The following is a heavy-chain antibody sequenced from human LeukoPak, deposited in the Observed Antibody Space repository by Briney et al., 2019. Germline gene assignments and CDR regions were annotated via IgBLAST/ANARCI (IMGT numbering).Heavy chain of an antibody. CDR3: AREAINWNDNRVTQGAFDI. J-gene: IGHJ3*02. Sequence: PSETLSLTCTVSGGSISSSSYYWGWIRQPPGKGLEWIGSIYYSGSTYYNPSLKSRVTISVDTSKNQFSLKLSSVTAADTAVYYCAREAINWNDNRVTQGAFDIWGQGTMVTVSS. V-gene: IGHV4-39*07. CDR1: GGSISSSSYY. D-gene: IGHD1-1*01. CDR2: IYYSGST.